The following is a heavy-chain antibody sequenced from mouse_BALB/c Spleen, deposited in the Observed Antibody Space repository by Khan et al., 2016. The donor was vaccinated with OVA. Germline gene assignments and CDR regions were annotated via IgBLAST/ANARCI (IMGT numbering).Heavy chain of an antibody. Sequence: VQLKQSGPGLVKPSQSLSLTCTVTGYSITSGYGWNWIRQFPGNKLEWMGYISYSGSTNYNPSLKSRISITRDTSKNQFFLQLNSWTTEDTATYYCARTARIKYWGQGTTLTVSS. J-gene: IGHJ2*01. CDR3: ARTARIKY. CDR2: ISYSGST. V-gene: IGHV3-2*02. D-gene: IGHD1-2*01. CDR1: GYSITSGYG.